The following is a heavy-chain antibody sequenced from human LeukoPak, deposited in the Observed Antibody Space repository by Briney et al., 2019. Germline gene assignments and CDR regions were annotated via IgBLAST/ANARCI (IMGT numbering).Heavy chain of an antibody. D-gene: IGHD3-22*01. CDR1: GGSISSYY. CDR2: IYSGGST. CDR3: ARGVSYYYDSSGYLQH. V-gene: IGHV3-66*01. Sequence: ETLSLTCTVSGGSISSYYWSWVHQAPGKGLEWVSVIYSGGSTYYADSVKGRFTISRDNSKNTLYLQMNSLRAEDTAVYYCARGVSYYYDSSGYLQHWGQGTLVTVSS. J-gene: IGHJ1*01.